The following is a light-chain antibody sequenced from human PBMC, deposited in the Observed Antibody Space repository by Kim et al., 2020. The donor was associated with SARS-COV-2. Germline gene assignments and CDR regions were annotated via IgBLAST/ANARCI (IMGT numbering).Light chain of an antibody. CDR3: QQYNNWPPYT. CDR2: GAS. CDR1: QSVSSK. J-gene: IGKJ2*01. Sequence: VSPGERATLSCRASQSVSSKLAWYQQKPGQAPRLLIYGASTRATGIPARFSGSGSGTEFTLTISSLQPEDFAVYYCQQYNNWPPYTLGQGTKLEI. V-gene: IGKV3-15*01.